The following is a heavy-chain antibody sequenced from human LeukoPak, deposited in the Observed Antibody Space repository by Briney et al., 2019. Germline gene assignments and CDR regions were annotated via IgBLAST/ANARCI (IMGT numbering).Heavy chain of an antibody. CDR1: GFTFSRYW. CDR3: AKRGLLWFGELSNFDY. CDR2: ISGSGGST. Sequence: QTGGSLRLSCEGSGFTFSRYWVTWVRQAPGKGLEWVSAISGSGGSTYYADSVKGRFTISRDNSKNTRYLQMNSLRAEDTAVYYCAKRGLLWFGELSNFDYWGQGTLVTVSS. V-gene: IGHV3-23*01. D-gene: IGHD3-10*01. J-gene: IGHJ4*02.